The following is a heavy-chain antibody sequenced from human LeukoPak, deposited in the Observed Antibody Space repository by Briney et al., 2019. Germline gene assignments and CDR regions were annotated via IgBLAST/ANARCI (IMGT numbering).Heavy chain of an antibody. Sequence: GSLRLSCVASGFAFDSYDMHWVRQAPGKGLEWVAIIWFNGGIKYYADSVKGRFTISRDNSKNSLYLQMNSPRAEDTAVYYCSRLFDSSGSQNNWGQGTQVTVSS. CDR1: GFAFDSYD. V-gene: IGHV3-33*01. CDR3: SRLFDSSGSQNN. D-gene: IGHD3-22*01. J-gene: IGHJ4*02. CDR2: IWFNGGIK.